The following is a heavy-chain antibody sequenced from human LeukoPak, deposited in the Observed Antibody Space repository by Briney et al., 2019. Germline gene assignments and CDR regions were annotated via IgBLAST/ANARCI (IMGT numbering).Heavy chain of an antibody. J-gene: IGHJ4*02. V-gene: IGHV3-23*01. D-gene: IGHD3-3*01. CDR1: GFAFNFYA. Sequence: PGGSLRLSCAASGFAFNFYAMSWVRQAPGQGLEWVSGSGSGGSTHYADSVKGRFTISRDNSKNTLYLQMNSLRAEDTAVYYCAKDFWSGYYPDYWGQGTLVTVSS. CDR3: AKDFWSGYYPDY. CDR2: SGSGGST.